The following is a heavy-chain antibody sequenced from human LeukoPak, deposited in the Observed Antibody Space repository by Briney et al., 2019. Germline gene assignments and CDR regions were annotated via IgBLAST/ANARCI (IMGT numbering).Heavy chain of an antibody. CDR1: GGSISTSYYY. Sequence: PSETPSLTCTVSGGSISTSYYYWGWIRQPPGKGLEWIGNIHNSESTYYNPSLKSRVTISVDTSKNQFSLKLSSVTAADTAVYYCARLAPAAANWGQGTLVTVSS. CDR3: ARLAPAAAN. V-gene: IGHV4-39*01. D-gene: IGHD6-13*01. CDR2: IHNSEST. J-gene: IGHJ4*02.